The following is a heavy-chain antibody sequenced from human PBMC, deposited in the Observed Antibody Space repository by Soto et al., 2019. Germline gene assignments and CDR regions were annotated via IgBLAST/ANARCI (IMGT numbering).Heavy chain of an antibody. CDR1: GYSFTSFW. CDR2: IYPGDSDT. J-gene: IGHJ6*02. V-gene: IGHV5-51*01. CDR3: ARPSIVGATTHYYYGMDV. Sequence: GESLKISCKGSGYSFTSFWISWVRQMPGKGLEWMGIIYPGDSDTRYSPSFQGQVTISADKSISTAYLQWSSLKASDTAMYYCARPSIVGATTHYYYGMDVWGQGTTVTVSS. D-gene: IGHD1-26*01.